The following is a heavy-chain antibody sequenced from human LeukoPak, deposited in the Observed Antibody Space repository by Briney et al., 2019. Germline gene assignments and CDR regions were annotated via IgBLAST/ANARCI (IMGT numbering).Heavy chain of an antibody. CDR2: IYYSGST. V-gene: IGHV4-31*03. J-gene: IGHJ4*02. D-gene: IGHD3-22*01. CDR1: GGSISSGGYY. CDR3: ARVVSSYYDSSGYSPGPLFDY. Sequence: SETLFLTCTVPGGSISSGGYYWSWIRQHPGKGLEWLGYIYYSGSTYYNPSLKSRVTISVDTSKNQFSLKLSSVTAADTAVYYCARVVSSYYDSSGYSPGPLFDYWGQGTLVTVSS.